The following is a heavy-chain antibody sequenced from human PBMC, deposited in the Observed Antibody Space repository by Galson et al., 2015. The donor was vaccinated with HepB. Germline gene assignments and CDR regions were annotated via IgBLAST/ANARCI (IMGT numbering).Heavy chain of an antibody. Sequence: SLRPSCAASGFTFSNAWMSWVRQAPGKGLEWVGRIKSKTDGGTTDYAAPVKGRFTISRDDSKNTLYLQMNSLKTEDTAVYYCTTDREGPVRILYYYYYMDVWGKGTTVTVSS. CDR1: GFTFSNAW. CDR3: TTDREGPVRILYYYYYMDV. CDR2: IKSKTDGGTT. J-gene: IGHJ6*03. D-gene: IGHD5-18*01. V-gene: IGHV3-15*01.